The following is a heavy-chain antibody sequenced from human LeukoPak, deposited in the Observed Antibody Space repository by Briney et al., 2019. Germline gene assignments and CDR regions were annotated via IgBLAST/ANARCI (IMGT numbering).Heavy chain of an antibody. V-gene: IGHV1-18*01. CDR3: AILLAAAGTGSFDY. J-gene: IGHJ4*02. D-gene: IGHD6-13*01. CDR2: ISAYNGNT. CDR1: GYTFTSYG. Sequence: ASVKVSCKASGYTFTSYGISWVRQAPGQGLEWMGWISAYNGNTNYAQKLQGGVTMTTDTSTSTAYMELRSLRSDDTAVYYCAILLAAAGTGSFDYWGQGTLVTVSS.